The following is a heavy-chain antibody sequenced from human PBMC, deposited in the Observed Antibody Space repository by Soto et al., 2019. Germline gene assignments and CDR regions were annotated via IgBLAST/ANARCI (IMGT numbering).Heavy chain of an antibody. J-gene: IGHJ4*02. V-gene: IGHV1-8*01. CDR3: ARTAGDLDY. D-gene: IGHD4-17*01. CDR1: GYTFTNYD. CDR2: TNPKSGYT. Sequence: QVQLVQSGAEVKKPGASVKVSCKTSGYTFTNYDINWVRQATGQGLEWMGWTNPKSGYTGSAQKFQGRVTMTRDSSIRTDYMELNSLTSEETAVYYCARTAGDLDYWGQGTLITVSS.